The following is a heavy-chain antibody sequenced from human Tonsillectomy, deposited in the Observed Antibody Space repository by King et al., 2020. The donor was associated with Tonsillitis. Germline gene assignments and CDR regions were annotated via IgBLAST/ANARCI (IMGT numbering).Heavy chain of an antibody. D-gene: IGHD6-6*01. CDR3: TTDRDRPRLVRGVDY. V-gene: IGHV3-15*01. CDR2: IKSKTDGGTT. Sequence: VQLVESGGGLVKPGGSLRLSCAASGVTYSNAWMSWVRRASGKGVEGVGRIKSKTDGGTTDYAATVKGRFTISRDDSNNTLYLQMNSLKTEDTAVYYCTTDRDRPRLVRGVDYWGQGTLVTVSS. J-gene: IGHJ4*02. CDR1: GVTYSNAW.